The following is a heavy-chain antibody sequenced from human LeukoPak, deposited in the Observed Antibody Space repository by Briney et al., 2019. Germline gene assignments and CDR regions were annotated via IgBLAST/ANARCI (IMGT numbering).Heavy chain of an antibody. CDR2: IYSGGGT. CDR3: AEAYCSSASCYGVGAFDI. D-gene: IGHD2-2*01. V-gene: IGHV3-66*01. J-gene: IGHJ3*02. Sequence: GGSLRLSCAASGFTVSSNYMSWVRQAPGKGLEWVSVIYSGGGTYYADSVKGRFTISRDNSKNTLYLQMNSLRAEDTAVYYCAEAYCSSASCYGVGAFDIWGQGTMVTVSS. CDR1: GFTVSSNY.